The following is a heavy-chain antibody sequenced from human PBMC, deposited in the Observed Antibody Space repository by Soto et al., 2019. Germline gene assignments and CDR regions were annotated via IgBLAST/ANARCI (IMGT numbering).Heavy chain of an antibody. CDR3: ARDLKTYSSSLNPNMDV. Sequence: QVQLVQSGAEVKKPGSSVKVSCKASGGTFSSYTISWVRQAPGQGLEWMGRIIPILGIANYAQKFQGRVTITADKSTSTAYRELSSLRSEDTAGYYCARDLKTYSSSLNPNMDVWGKGTTVTVSS. V-gene: IGHV1-69*08. J-gene: IGHJ6*03. CDR2: IIPILGIA. CDR1: GGTFSSYT. D-gene: IGHD6-13*01.